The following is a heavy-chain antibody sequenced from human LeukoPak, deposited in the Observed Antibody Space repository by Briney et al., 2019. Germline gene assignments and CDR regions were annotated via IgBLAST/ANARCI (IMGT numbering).Heavy chain of an antibody. D-gene: IGHD2-21*02. CDR1: GFTFSSYC. Sequence: GGSLRLSCAASGFTFSSYCMHWVRQAPGKGLEWVAVISYDGSNKYYADSGKGRFTISRDNSKNTLYLQMNSLRAEDTAVYYCAKEAYCGGDCYSLTYGMDVWGQGTTVTVSS. CDR2: ISYDGSNK. J-gene: IGHJ6*02. CDR3: AKEAYCGGDCYSLTYGMDV. V-gene: IGHV3-30*18.